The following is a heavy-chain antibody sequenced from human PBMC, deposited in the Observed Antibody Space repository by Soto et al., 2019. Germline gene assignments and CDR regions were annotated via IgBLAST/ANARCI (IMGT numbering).Heavy chain of an antibody. CDR1: GGTFSTYT. V-gene: IGHV1-69*12. CDR2: ISPRIDMR. Sequence: QVQLVQSGAEVKKPVSSVKVSCKASGGTFSTYTLYWVRQAPGQGLEWMGGISPRIDMRDYAQKFQGRVTITADESTSTVYMQLSTLISEDTALYYCAGGMCFGGSCYLDVWGEGTLVTVSS. J-gene: IGHJ4*02. CDR3: AGGMCFGGSCYLDV. D-gene: IGHD2-15*01.